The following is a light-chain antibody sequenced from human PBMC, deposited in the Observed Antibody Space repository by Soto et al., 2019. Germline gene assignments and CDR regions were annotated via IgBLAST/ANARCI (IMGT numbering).Light chain of an antibody. CDR1: SSDVGGYNY. J-gene: IGLJ3*02. V-gene: IGLV2-14*01. CDR3: TSYTSSGTLEL. CDR2: EVS. Sequence: QSALTQPASVSGSPGQSITISCTGTSSDVGGYNYVSWYQQHPGKAPKLIIYEVSYRPSGVSNRFSGSKSGNTASLTISGLQAEDEAEYYCTSYTSSGTLELFGGGTKLPS.